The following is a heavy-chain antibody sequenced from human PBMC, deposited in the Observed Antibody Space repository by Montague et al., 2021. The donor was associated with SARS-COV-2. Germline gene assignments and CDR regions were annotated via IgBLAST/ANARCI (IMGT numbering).Heavy chain of an antibody. Sequence: SETLSLTCAVHGGSFSGYYWSWIRQPPGEGLEWIGEINHSGSTNYNPSLKSRVTISVDTSKNQFSLNVSSVTAADTAVYYCARVGGNEYRFFDYWGQGSLVTVSS. CDR1: GGSFSGYY. V-gene: IGHV4-34*01. D-gene: IGHD1-1*01. CDR2: INHSGST. J-gene: IGHJ4*02. CDR3: ARVGGNEYRFFDY.